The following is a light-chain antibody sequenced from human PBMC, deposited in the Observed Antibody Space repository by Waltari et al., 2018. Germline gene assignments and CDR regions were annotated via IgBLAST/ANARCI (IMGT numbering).Light chain of an antibody. V-gene: IGKV4-1*01. CDR2: WAS. Sequence: DIVMTQSPDSLAVSLGARATIDCKYSQSVFYRSDNKNYLAWYQHKPGQPPKLLFYWASTRESGVPDRFSASGSGTDFTLTINNLQAEDVAVYYCQQYYRSRTFGQGTKVEIK. CDR3: QQYYRSRT. J-gene: IGKJ1*01. CDR1: QSVFYRSDNKNY.